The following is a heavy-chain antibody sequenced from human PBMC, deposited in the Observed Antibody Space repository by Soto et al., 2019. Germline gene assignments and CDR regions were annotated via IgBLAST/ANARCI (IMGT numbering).Heavy chain of an antibody. CDR3: SRRHDCRGDFTIYAEYYYGMDV. J-gene: IGHJ6*02. CDR2: ICPGYSNL. CDR1: GDIFTDHC. Sequence: EVQVVQSGAEVKEPGESLKISCKGSGDIFTDHCIVWVRQMAGKGLEWVGIICPGYSNLIYSPSVQGQVTISADMSISTAYMQWSSLTASDTAFYYCSRRHDCRGDFTIYAEYYYGMDVWGQGSTVTVSS. D-gene: IGHD2-21*02. V-gene: IGHV5-51*01.